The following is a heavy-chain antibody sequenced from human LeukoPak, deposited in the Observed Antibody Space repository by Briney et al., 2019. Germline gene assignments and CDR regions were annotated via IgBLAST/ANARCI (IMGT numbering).Heavy chain of an antibody. CDR1: GGSISSGGYS. Sequence: SQTLSLTCAVSGGSISSGGYSWSWIRQPPGKGLEWIGYIYHSGSTYYNPSLKSRVTISVDRSKNQFSLKLSSVTAADTAVYYCASWPPGGSGSYSDYWGQGTLVTVSS. CDR2: IYHSGST. V-gene: IGHV4-30-2*01. D-gene: IGHD3-10*01. CDR3: ASWPPGGSGSYSDY. J-gene: IGHJ4*02.